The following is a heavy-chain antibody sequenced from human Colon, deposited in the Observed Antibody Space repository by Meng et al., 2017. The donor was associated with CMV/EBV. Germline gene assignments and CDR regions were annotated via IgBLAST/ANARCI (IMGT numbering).Heavy chain of an antibody. J-gene: IGHJ4*02. CDR1: GFTFRSYW. CDR2: INSDGSNT. D-gene: IGHD2-2*01. Sequence: CAASGFTFRSYWMHWVRPAPGAWLVCVSRINSDGSNTNYADSVKGRFTISRDNAKNTLYLQMNSLRAEDTAVYYCARRVGYQLPLDYWGQGTLVTVSS. V-gene: IGHV3-74*01. CDR3: ARRVGYQLPLDY.